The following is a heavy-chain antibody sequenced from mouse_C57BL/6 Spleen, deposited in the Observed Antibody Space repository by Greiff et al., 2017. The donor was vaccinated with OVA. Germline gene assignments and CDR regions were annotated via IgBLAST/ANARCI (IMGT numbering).Heavy chain of an antibody. CDR1: GFSFNTYA. CDR3: VEERYWYFDV. V-gene: IGHV10-1*01. CDR2: IRSKSNNYAT. Sequence: EVKLVESGGGLVQPKGSLKLSCAASGFSFNTYAMNWVRQAPGKGLEWVARIRSKSNNYATYYADSVKDRFTISRDDSESMLYLQMNNLKTEDTAMYYCVEERYWYFDVWGTGTTVTVSS. J-gene: IGHJ1*03.